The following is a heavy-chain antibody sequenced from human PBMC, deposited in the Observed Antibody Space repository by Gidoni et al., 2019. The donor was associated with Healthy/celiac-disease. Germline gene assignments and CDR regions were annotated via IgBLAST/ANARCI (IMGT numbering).Heavy chain of an antibody. CDR3: AKDGVAYQLRGYYMDV. V-gene: IGHV3-30*18. CDR2: ISYDGSNK. CDR1: GFTCSSYG. J-gene: IGHJ6*03. Sequence: QVQLVESGGGVVQPGRSLRLSCAASGFTCSSYGMHWVRQAPGKGLEWVAVISYDGSNKYYADSVKGRFTISRDNSKNTLYLQMNSLRAEDTAVYYCAKDGVAYQLRGYYMDVWGKGTTVTVSS. D-gene: IGHD2-2*01.